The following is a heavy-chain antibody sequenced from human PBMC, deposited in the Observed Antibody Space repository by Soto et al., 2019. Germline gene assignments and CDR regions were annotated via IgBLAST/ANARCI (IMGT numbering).Heavy chain of an antibody. CDR3: ARAVTEQWLVLGDY. J-gene: IGHJ4*02. CDR2: ISAHNGNT. CDR1: GYTFTSYG. V-gene: IGHV1-18*01. Sequence: GASVKVSCKASGYTFTSYGISWVRQAPGQGLEWMGWISAHNGNTNYAQKLQGRVTITRDTSASTAYMELSSLRSEDTAVYYCARAVTEQWLVLGDYWGQGTLVTVSS. D-gene: IGHD6-19*01.